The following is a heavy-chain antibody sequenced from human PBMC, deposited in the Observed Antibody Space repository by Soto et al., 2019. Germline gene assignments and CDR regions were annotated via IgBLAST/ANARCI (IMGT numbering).Heavy chain of an antibody. D-gene: IGHD6-13*01. V-gene: IGHV4-31*03. CDR3: ERNLPAATSEVVFDS. J-gene: IGHJ4*02. CDR1: GGSIDNGAYY. Sequence: ILSLTCTASGGSIDNGAYYWSWIRQHPGEGLEWIGYIFSSGSTFYNPSLKSRVTMSMDTSRKSFSLNLRPVTAADTAVYYCERNLPAATSEVVFDSWGLGTLVTVSS. CDR2: IFSSGST.